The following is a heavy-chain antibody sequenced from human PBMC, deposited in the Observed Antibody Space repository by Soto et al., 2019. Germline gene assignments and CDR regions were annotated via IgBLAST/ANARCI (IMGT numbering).Heavy chain of an antibody. Sequence: QVQLQESGPGLLKPSQTLSLTCTVSGDSISSDDYYWSWIRQPPGKGLEWIGYIYYTGRTNYSPSLESRLTISIDRPKNQFSLTLSSVSAADTALYYCSRDRANSPDYSDSWGQGTLVTVSS. D-gene: IGHD1-1*01. V-gene: IGHV4-30-4*01. CDR3: SRDRANSPDYSDS. J-gene: IGHJ4*02. CDR1: GDSISSDDYY. CDR2: IYYTGRT.